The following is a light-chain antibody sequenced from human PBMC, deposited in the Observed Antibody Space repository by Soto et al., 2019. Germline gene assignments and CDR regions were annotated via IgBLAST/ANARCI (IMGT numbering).Light chain of an antibody. J-gene: IGKJ4*01. CDR1: QSFSTSY. CDR2: GAS. V-gene: IGKV3-20*01. CDR3: QLYCSSSVLT. Sequence: EIVLTQSPGTLSLSPGERATLSCRASQSFSTSYLAWYQQKPGQAPRLLIYGASIMPTAIPDRLSGSGSGTDFALTISRLEQEDFAGYYCQLYCSSSVLTFGGGTKVEIK.